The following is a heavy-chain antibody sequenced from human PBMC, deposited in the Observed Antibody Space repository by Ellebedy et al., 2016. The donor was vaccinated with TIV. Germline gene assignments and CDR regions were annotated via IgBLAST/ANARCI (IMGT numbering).Heavy chain of an antibody. CDR2: IYPGDSDS. J-gene: IGHJ4*02. Sequence: ASVKVSCKGSGYIFTNYWIGWVRQMPGKGLEYMGIIYPGDSDSRHSPSFQGQVTISADKSISTAYLQWSSLKASDTAMYYCARLDGYQIAYWGQGTLVTVSS. CDR3: ARLDGYQIAY. V-gene: IGHV5-51*01. D-gene: IGHD5-24*01. CDR1: GYIFTNYW.